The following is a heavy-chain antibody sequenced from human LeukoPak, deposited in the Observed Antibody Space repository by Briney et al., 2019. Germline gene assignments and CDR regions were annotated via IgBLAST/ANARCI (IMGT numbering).Heavy chain of an antibody. CDR3: AAWEQLGWFDP. Sequence: GGSLRLSCAASGFTFSSYWMSWVRQAPGKGLEWVANIKQDGSEKYYVDSVKGRFTISRDNAKNSLYLQMNSLKDEDTAVDYWAAWEQLGWFDPWGQGTLVTVSS. V-gene: IGHV3-7*01. D-gene: IGHD1-26*01. CDR2: IKQDGSEK. CDR1: GFTFSSYW. J-gene: IGHJ5*02.